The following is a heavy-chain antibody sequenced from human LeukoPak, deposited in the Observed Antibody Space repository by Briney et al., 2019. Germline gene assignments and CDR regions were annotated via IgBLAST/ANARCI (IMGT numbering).Heavy chain of an antibody. J-gene: IGHJ5*02. Sequence: ASVTVSCKASGYTFTGYYMHWVRQAPGQGLEWMGWINPNSGGTNYAQKFQGRVTMTRDTSISTAYMELSRLRSDDTAVYYCAREPGIAAAVTFDPWGQGTLVTVSS. D-gene: IGHD6-13*01. CDR3: AREPGIAAAVTFDP. V-gene: IGHV1-2*02. CDR2: INPNSGGT. CDR1: GYTFTGYY.